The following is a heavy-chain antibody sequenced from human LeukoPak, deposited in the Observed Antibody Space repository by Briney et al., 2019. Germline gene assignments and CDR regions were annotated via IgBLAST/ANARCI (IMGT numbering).Heavy chain of an antibody. V-gene: IGHV3-30*02. J-gene: IGHJ4*02. CDR1: GFTCSSYG. CDR3: AKDKYSPFDY. CDR2: IRYDGSIK. Sequence: GGSLRLSCAASGFTCSSYGMHWVRQAPGKGLEWVAFIRYDGSIKYYADSVKGRFTISRDSSKNTLYLQMNSLRAEDTAVYYCAKDKYSPFDYWGQGTLVTVSS. D-gene: IGHD5-18*01.